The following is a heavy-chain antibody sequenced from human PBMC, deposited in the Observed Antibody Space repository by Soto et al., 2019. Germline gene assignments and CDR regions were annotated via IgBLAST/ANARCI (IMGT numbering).Heavy chain of an antibody. CDR1: GFTFTSSA. V-gene: IGHV1-58*01. J-gene: IGHJ4*02. D-gene: IGHD3-22*01. CDR2: IVVGSGNT. Sequence: SVKVSCKASGFTFTSSAVQWVRQARGQRLEWIGWIVVGSGNTNYAQKFQERVTITRDMSTSTAYMELSSLRSEDTAVYYCAALPHYYDSSGYLNYWGQGTLVTVSS. CDR3: AALPHYYDSSGYLNY.